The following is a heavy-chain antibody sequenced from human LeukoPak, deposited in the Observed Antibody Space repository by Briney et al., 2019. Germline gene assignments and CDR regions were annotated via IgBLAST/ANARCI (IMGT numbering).Heavy chain of an antibody. CDR1: GFTFSNAW. D-gene: IGHD5-18*01. CDR2: IKSKTDGGTT. J-gene: IGHJ4*02. CDR3: TVLYSYGPNYFDY. V-gene: IGHV3-15*01. Sequence: GGSLRLSCAASGFTFSNAWMSWVRQAPGKGLEWVDRIKSKTDGGTTDYAAPVKGRFTISRDDSKNTLYLQMNSLKTEDTAVYYCTVLYSYGPNYFDYWGQGTLVTVSS.